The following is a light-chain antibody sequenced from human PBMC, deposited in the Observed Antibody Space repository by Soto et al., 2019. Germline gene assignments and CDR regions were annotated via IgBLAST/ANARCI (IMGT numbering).Light chain of an antibody. CDR1: QSASSY. J-gene: IGKJ5*01. CDR3: QQYGSSPIT. V-gene: IGKV3-20*01. CDR2: GSS. Sequence: EIVFTQSPGTLSLSPGERATLSCRASQSASSYLAWYQQKPGQAPRLLIYGSSIRATGIPDRFSGSGSGTDFTLTISRLEPEDFAVYYCQQYGSSPITFGQGTRLEIK.